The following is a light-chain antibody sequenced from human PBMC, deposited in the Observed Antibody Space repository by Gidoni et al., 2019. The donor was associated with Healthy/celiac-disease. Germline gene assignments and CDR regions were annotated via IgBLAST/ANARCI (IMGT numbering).Light chain of an antibody. CDR2: DAS. V-gene: IGKV3-11*01. CDR1: QSVSSY. J-gene: IGKJ4*01. Sequence: EFVLTPPPATLSLSPGERATLSSRASQSVSSYLAWYQQKPGQAPRLLIYDASNRATGIPARFSGSGSGTDFTLTISSLEPEDFAVYYCQQRSNWPPQLTFGGGTKVEIK. CDR3: QQRSNWPPQLT.